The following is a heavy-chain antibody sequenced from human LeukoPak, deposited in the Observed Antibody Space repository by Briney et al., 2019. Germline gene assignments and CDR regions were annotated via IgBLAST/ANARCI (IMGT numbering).Heavy chain of an antibody. J-gene: IGHJ6*02. CDR1: GGSFSGYY. V-gene: IGHV4-34*01. CDR3: ARRLQLHYYYYGRDV. D-gene: IGHD4-11*01. CDR2: INHSGST. Sequence: SETLSLTCAVYGGSFSGYYWSWIRQPPGKGLEWIGEINHSGSTNYNPSLKSRVTISVDTSKNQFSLKLSSVTAADTAVYYCARRLQLHYYYYGRDVWGQGTTVTVSS.